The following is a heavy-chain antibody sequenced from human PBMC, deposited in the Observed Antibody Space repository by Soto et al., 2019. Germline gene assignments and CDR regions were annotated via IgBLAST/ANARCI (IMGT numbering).Heavy chain of an antibody. CDR3: AKDRVSGTNDAFDI. Sequence: EVQLVESGGGLVQPGRSLRLSCAASGFTFDDYAIHWVRQAPGKGLEWVSGISWNSGSIGYADSVKGRFTISRDNAKNSLYLQMNSLRAEDTALYYCAKDRVSGTNDAFDIWGQGTMVTVSS. J-gene: IGHJ3*02. V-gene: IGHV3-9*01. D-gene: IGHD1-26*01. CDR2: ISWNSGSI. CDR1: GFTFDDYA.